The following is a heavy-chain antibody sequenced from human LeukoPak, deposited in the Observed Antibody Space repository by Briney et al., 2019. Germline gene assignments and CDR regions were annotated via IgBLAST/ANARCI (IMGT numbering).Heavy chain of an antibody. D-gene: IGHD6-13*01. CDR3: ARLGSTWFNP. Sequence: SETLSLTCTVSGGSISSSSYYWGWIRQPPGKGLEWIGSIYYSGSTYYNPSLNSRVTMSVDTSKNQFSLKLSSVTAPDTAVYYCARLGSTWFNPGGQGTLVTVSP. J-gene: IGHJ5*02. CDR2: IYYSGST. CDR1: GGSISSSSYY. V-gene: IGHV4-39*01.